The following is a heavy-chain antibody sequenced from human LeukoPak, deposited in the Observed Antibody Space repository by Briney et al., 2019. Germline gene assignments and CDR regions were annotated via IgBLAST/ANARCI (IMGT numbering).Heavy chain of an antibody. CDR2: IYHSGST. V-gene: IGHV4-30-2*01. J-gene: IGHJ3*02. Sequence: SQTLSLTCTVSGGSISSGGYYWSWIRQPPGKGLEWIGYIYHSGSTYYNPSLKSRVTISVDRSKNQFSLKLSYVTAADTAIYYCARDGCGGDCHDAFDIWGQGTMVTVSS. CDR3: ARDGCGGDCHDAFDI. D-gene: IGHD2-21*02. CDR1: GGSISSGGYY.